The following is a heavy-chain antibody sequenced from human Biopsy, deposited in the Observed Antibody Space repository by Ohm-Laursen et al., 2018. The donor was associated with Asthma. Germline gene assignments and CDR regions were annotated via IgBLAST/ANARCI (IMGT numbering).Heavy chain of an antibody. Sequence: GASVKVSCHASGVALSGYTFEWVRQARGLGLEWIAWIVFASGATNYAQNFQDRLTATRDMSAGSVSMELRGLSSTDTAVYYCAAGRTSLQGESLIWGQGTLVSVSS. D-gene: IGHD2/OR15-2a*01. CDR3: AAGRTSLQGESLI. CDR2: IVFASGAT. J-gene: IGHJ4*01. CDR1: GVALSGYT. V-gene: IGHV1-58*01.